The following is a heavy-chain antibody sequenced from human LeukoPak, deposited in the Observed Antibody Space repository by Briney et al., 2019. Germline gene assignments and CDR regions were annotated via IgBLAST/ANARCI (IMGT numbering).Heavy chain of an antibody. J-gene: IGHJ3*02. D-gene: IGHD3-22*01. CDR2: INPNSGGT. CDR3: AITYYYDSSGYSPAFDI. Sequence: ASVKVSCKASGYTFTGYYMHWVRQAPGQGLEWMGWINPNSGGTNYAQKFQGRVTMTRDTSISTAYMELSRLRSDDTAVYYCAITYYYDSSGYSPAFDIWGQGTMVTVSS. V-gene: IGHV1-2*02. CDR1: GYTFTGYY.